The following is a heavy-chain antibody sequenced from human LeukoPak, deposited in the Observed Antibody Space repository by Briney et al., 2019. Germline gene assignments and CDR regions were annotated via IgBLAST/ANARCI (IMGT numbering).Heavy chain of an antibody. V-gene: IGHV4-59*01. CDR2: IYYSGST. J-gene: IGHJ4*02. Sequence: PSETLSLTCTVSGGSISSYYWSWIRQPPGRGLEWIGYIYYSGSTNYNPSLKSRVTISVDTSKNQFSLKLSSVTAADTAVYYCARGPVPGSSYYDSSGYSHFDYWGQGTLVTVSS. CDR1: GGSISSYY. D-gene: IGHD3-22*01. CDR3: ARGPVPGSSYYDSSGYSHFDY.